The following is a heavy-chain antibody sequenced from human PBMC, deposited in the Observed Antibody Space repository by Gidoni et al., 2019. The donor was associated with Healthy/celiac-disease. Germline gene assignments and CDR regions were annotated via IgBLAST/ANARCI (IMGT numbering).Heavy chain of an antibody. J-gene: IGHJ4*02. CDR1: GGSISSGGYY. CDR2: IYYSGST. Sequence: QVQLQESGPGLVKPSQTLSLTCTVSGGSISSGGYYLSWIRQHPGKGLEWIGYIYYSGSTYYNPSLKSRVTISVDTSKNQFSLKLSPVTAADTAVYYCARAQKETYYYDSSGYWKFDYWGQGTLVTVSS. V-gene: IGHV4-31*03. CDR3: ARAQKETYYYDSSGYWKFDY. D-gene: IGHD3-22*01.